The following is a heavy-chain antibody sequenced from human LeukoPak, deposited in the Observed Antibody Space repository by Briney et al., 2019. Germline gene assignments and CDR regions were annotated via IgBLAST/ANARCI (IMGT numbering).Heavy chain of an antibody. V-gene: IGHV3-49*04. D-gene: IGHD4-17*01. CDR2: TRSKAYGGTT. Sequence: PGGSLRLSCTASGFTFGDYAMSWVRQAPGKGLEWVGFTRSKAYGGTTEYAASVKGRLTISRDDSKSIAYLQMNSLKTEDTALYYCPRNYYGDSGGFFDYWGQGTLVTVSS. CDR3: PRNYYGDSGGFFDY. J-gene: IGHJ4*02. CDR1: GFTFGDYA.